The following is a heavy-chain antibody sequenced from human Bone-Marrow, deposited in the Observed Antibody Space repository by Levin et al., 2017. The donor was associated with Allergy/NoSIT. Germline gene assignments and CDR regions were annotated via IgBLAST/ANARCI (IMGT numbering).Heavy chain of an antibody. Sequence: ASVKVSCKASGYTFTGYYMHWVRQAPGQGLEWMGRINPNSGGTNYAQKFQGRVTMTRDTSISTAYMELSRLRSDDTAVYYCARGHPTVTRGWFDPWGQGTLVTVSS. CDR1: GYTFTGYY. CDR3: ARGHPTVTRGWFDP. CDR2: INPNSGGT. D-gene: IGHD4-17*01. V-gene: IGHV1-2*06. J-gene: IGHJ5*02.